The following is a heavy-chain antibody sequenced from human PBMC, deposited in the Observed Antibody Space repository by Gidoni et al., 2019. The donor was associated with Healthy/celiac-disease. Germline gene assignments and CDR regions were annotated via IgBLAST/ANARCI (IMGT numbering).Heavy chain of an antibody. CDR3: AKDSRWLQLRPSRYFDY. CDR1: GFTFSSYA. J-gene: IGHJ4*02. V-gene: IGHV3-23*01. Sequence: EVQLLESGGGLVQSGGSLRLSCAASGFTFSSYAMSWVRQAPGKGLEWVSAISGSGGSTYYADPVKGRFTITRDNSKNPLYLEMNSLRAEDTAVYYCAKDSRWLQLRPSRYFDYWGQGTLVTVSS. CDR2: ISGSGGST. D-gene: IGHD5-12*01.